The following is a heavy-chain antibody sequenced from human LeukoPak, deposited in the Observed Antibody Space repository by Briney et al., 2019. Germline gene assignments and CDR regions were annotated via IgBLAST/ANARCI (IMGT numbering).Heavy chain of an antibody. CDR3: ARRSGSGWYGYYLDY. CDR1: GFTVSSNY. J-gene: IGHJ4*02. Sequence: GGSLRLSCAASGFTVSSNYMSWVRQAPGKGLEWVSVIYSGGSTYYADSVKGRFTISRDNSKNTLYLQMNSLRAEDTAVYYCARRSGSGWYGYYLDYWGQGTLVTVSS. V-gene: IGHV3-53*01. D-gene: IGHD6-19*01. CDR2: IYSGGST.